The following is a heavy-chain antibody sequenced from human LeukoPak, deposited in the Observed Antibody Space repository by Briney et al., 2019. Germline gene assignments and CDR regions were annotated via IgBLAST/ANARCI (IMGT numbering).Heavy chain of an antibody. J-gene: IGHJ4*02. CDR1: GFTVSSNY. V-gene: IGHV3-66*01. D-gene: IGHD6-13*01. Sequence: GGSLRLSWAASGFTVSSNYMSWVRQAPGKGLEWVSVIYSGGSTYYADSVKGRFTISRDNSKNTLYLQMNSLRAEDTAVYYCARDKEQLVSDYWGQGTLVTVSS. CDR3: ARDKEQLVSDY. CDR2: IYSGGST.